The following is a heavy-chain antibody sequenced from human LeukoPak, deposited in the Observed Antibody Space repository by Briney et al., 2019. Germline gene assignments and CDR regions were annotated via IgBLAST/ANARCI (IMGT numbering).Heavy chain of an antibody. V-gene: IGHV4-59*08. D-gene: IGHD3-9*01. CDR2: IYYSGST. Sequence: SETLSLTCTVSGVSIRSNYWSWIRQPPGKGLEWIGYIYYSGSTNYNPSLKSRVTISVDTSKNQFSLKLSSVTAADTAVYYCARHGNYDILTGSTTRGWFDPWGQGTLVTVSS. J-gene: IGHJ5*02. CDR3: ARHGNYDILTGSTTRGWFDP. CDR1: GVSIRSNY.